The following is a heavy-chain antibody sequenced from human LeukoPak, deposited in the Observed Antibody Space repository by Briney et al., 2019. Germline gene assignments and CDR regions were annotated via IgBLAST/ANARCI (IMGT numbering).Heavy chain of an antibody. Sequence: SETLSLTCTVSGDSISNNGYYWGWIRQPPGKGLEWIGSIYYSGSTYYNPSLKRRVTISVDTSKNQFSLKLTSVTAADTAVYYCARKAGVRDFDYWGQGTLVTVSS. J-gene: IGHJ4*02. CDR2: IYYSGST. D-gene: IGHD3-10*01. CDR1: GDSISNNGYY. V-gene: IGHV4-39*01. CDR3: ARKAGVRDFDY.